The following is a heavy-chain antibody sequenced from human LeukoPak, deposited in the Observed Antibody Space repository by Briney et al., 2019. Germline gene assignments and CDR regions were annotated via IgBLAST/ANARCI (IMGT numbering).Heavy chain of an antibody. V-gene: IGHV1-69*13. D-gene: IGHD2-2*01. Sequence: GASVKVSCKASGGTFSSYAISWVRQAPGQGLEWMGGIIPIFGTANYAQKFQGRVTITADESTSTAYMELSSLRSEDTAVYYCASVGNCSSTSCYGGLFDPWGQGTLVTVSS. CDR1: GGTFSSYA. J-gene: IGHJ5*02. CDR2: IIPIFGTA. CDR3: ASVGNCSSTSCYGGLFDP.